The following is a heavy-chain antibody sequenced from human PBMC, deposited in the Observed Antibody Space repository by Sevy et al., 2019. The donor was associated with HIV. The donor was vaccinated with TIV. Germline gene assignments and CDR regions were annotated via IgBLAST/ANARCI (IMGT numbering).Heavy chain of an antibody. CDR2: IVLGNGRT. D-gene: IGHD4-17*01. CDR1: ASIFTYYA. Sequence: ASVKVSCKASASIFTYYALHWVRQAPGQRPEWMGWIVLGNGRTKYPEDFQGRVTFTRDKYARVAYMGLSSLTSEDTAVYYCARGWGPTVTNFDYWGQGSLVTVSS. J-gene: IGHJ4*02. V-gene: IGHV1-3*01. CDR3: ARGWGPTVTNFDY.